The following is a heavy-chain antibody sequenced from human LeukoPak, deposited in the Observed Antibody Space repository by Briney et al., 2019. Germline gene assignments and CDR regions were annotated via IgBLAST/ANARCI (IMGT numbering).Heavy chain of an antibody. CDR2: INPSGDSA. CDR3: ARGDASRGMDV. V-gene: IGHV1-46*01. Sequence: GASVKVSCKASEYTFTSYYVHWVRQAPGQGLEWMGIINPSGDSANYAQKFQGRVTMTRDTSTSTVYMELISLRSEDTAVYYCARGDASRGMDVWGQGTTVTVSS. D-gene: IGHD2-21*02. CDR1: EYTFTSYY. J-gene: IGHJ6*02.